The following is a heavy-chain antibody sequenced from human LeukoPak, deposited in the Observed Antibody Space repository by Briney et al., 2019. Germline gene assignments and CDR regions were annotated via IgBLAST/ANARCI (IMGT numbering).Heavy chain of an antibody. V-gene: IGHV4-61*01. Sequence: SETLSLTCTVSGGFVGSGSYYWSWIRQPPGKGLEWIGYIYYSGSTNYNPSLKSRVTISVDTSKNQFPLKLSSVTAADTAVYYCARSDTAKVPVDYWGQGTLVTVSS. D-gene: IGHD5-18*01. CDR1: GGFVGSGSYY. CDR3: ARSDTAKVPVDY. CDR2: IYYSGST. J-gene: IGHJ4*02.